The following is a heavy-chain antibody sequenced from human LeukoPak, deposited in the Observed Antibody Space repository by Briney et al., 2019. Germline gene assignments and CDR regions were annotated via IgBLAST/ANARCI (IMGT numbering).Heavy chain of an antibody. CDR2: FYHYNGGT. CDR1: GGSITNSNYY. CDR3: ARISGLYYYAMDV. Sequence: SGTLSLTCSVSGGSITNSNYYWGWISQPPGKGLEWIGSFYHYNGGTYYNPSFKSRVTISVDTSKNQFSLRLSSVTATDTAVYYCARISGLYYYAMDVWGQGTAVTVSS. D-gene: IGHD3-10*01. J-gene: IGHJ6*02. V-gene: IGHV4-39*01.